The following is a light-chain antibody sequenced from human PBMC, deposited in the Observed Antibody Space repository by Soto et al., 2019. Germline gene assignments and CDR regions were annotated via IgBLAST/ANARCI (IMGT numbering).Light chain of an antibody. Sequence: DIQMTQSPSTLSASVGDRVTITCRASQSIGTWVAWYQQKPGEAPKFLIYDVSTLDSGVLSRFSGSGSGTEFTLTISGLQPDDFATYYCQQYSSFSWTFGQGTKV. CDR1: QSIGTW. J-gene: IGKJ1*01. V-gene: IGKV1-5*01. CDR2: DVS. CDR3: QQYSSFSWT.